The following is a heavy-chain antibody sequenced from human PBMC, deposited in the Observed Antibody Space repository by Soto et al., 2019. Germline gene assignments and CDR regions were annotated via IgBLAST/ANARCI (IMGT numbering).Heavy chain of an antibody. CDR1: GFTFSSYA. CDR3: AKDRVVITQPREVFDY. Sequence: GGSLRLSCAASGFTFSSYAMSWVRQAPGKGLEWVSAISGSGGSTYYADSVKGRFTISRDNSKNTLYLQMNSLRAEDTAVYYCAKDRVVITQPREVFDYWGQGTLVTVSS. J-gene: IGHJ4*02. V-gene: IGHV3-23*01. CDR2: ISGSGGST. D-gene: IGHD3-22*01.